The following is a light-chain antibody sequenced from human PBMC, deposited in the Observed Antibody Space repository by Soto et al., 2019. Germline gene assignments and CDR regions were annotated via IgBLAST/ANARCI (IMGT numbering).Light chain of an antibody. V-gene: IGLV2-23*01. Sequence: QSALTQPASVSGSPGQSITISCTGTSSDVGSYNLVSWYQHHPGKAPKFIIYEDNKRPSGVSNRFSGSKSGNTASLTISGLQSEDEADYYCGAFVRSTAILFGGGTKRTVL. J-gene: IGLJ2*01. CDR2: EDN. CDR1: SSDVGSYNL. CDR3: GAFVRSTAIL.